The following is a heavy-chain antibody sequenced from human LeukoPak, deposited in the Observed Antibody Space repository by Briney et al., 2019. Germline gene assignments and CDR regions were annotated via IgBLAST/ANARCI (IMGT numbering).Heavy chain of an antibody. V-gene: IGHV4-39*07. CDR3: VRGPRRDYYGMDV. CDR1: GGSISGSSFY. Sequence: SETLSLTCTVSGGSISGSSFYWGWIRQPPGKGLEWIGSIYYSGSTNYSPSLKSRVTTSVDTSKNQLSLKLSSVTAADTAVYYCVRGPRRDYYGMDVWGQGTTVTVSS. J-gene: IGHJ6*02. CDR2: IYYSGST.